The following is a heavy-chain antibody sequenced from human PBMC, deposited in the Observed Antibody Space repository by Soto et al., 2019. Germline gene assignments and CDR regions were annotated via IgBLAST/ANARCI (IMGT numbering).Heavy chain of an antibody. Sequence: QVQLVESGGGVVQPGRSLRLSCAASGFTFSSYGMHWVRQAPGKGLEWVAVISYDGSNKYYADSVKGRFTISRDNSKNXLXXQMNSLRAEDTAVYYCAKGGGYGSGGSCYSDSFDYWGQGTLVTVSS. V-gene: IGHV3-30*18. CDR1: GFTFSSYG. J-gene: IGHJ4*02. D-gene: IGHD2-15*01. CDR2: ISYDGSNK. CDR3: AKGGGYGSGGSCYSDSFDY.